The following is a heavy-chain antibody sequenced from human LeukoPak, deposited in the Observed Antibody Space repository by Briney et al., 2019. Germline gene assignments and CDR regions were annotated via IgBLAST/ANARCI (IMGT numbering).Heavy chain of an antibody. Sequence: GGSLRLSCAASGLIFDDYTMHWVRQAPGKGLEWVSLISRNGAATKYADSVRGRFTVSRDNSKNSLYLQMNSLRAEDTALYYCARPYYYDSSGYPYWGQGTLVTVSS. D-gene: IGHD3-22*01. CDR1: GLIFDDYT. CDR2: ISRNGAAT. J-gene: IGHJ4*02. V-gene: IGHV3-43*01. CDR3: ARPYYYDSSGYPY.